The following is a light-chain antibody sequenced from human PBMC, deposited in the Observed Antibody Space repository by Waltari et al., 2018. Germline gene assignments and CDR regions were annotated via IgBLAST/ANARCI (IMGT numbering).Light chain of an antibody. CDR3: AAWDDSLGGWV. V-gene: IGLV1-44*01. Sequence: QSVLTQPPSASGTPGQRVTISCSGSSSNIGRTTVTWYLHLPGTAPKLPIYRNDQRPPGVPDRFSGSKSGTPASLAISGPQSEDEADYFCAAWDDSLGGWVFGGGTRLTVL. CDR2: RND. J-gene: IGLJ3*02. CDR1: SSNIGRTT.